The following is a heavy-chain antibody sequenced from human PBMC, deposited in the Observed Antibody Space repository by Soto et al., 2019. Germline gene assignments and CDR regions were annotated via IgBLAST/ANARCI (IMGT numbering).Heavy chain of an antibody. V-gene: IGHV3-23*01. CDR2: ISDTGRST. D-gene: IGHD6-6*01. Sequence: EVQLLESGGGLVQPGGSLRLSCAASGFTFSNYAMTWVRQAPEKGLEWVSVISDTGRSTFYADSVKGRFTISRDNAKNSLYLQMNSLRDEDTAVYYCARGGAARPDYWGQGTLVTVSS. CDR1: GFTFSNYA. CDR3: ARGGAARPDY. J-gene: IGHJ4*02.